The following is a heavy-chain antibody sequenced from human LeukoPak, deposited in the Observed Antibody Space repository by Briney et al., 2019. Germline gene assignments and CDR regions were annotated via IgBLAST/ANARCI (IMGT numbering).Heavy chain of an antibody. CDR2: INPSGGSA. V-gene: IGHV1-46*01. Sequence: ASVKVSCKASGYTFTTYYMHWVRQAPGQGLEWMGVINPSGGSASYAQKFQGRITMTRDTSTSTVYVELSSLRSEDTAVYYCASKDTSGWYEEAWGQGTLVTVSS. J-gene: IGHJ5*02. D-gene: IGHD6-19*01. CDR3: ASKDTSGWYEEA. CDR1: GYTFTTYY.